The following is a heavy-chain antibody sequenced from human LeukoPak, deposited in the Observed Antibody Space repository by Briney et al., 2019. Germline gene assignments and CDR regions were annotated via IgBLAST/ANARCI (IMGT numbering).Heavy chain of an antibody. CDR3: ARHTPIPLVRGGFYFIMDV. Sequence: SETLSLTCTVSGGSISNYYWSWIRQPPGKGLEYIGYIYYSGGTNYNPSLKSRVTMSVDTSKNQFSLKLSSVTAADTAVYYCARHTPIPLVRGGFYFIMDVWGQGTTVTVS. CDR2: IYYSGGT. J-gene: IGHJ6*02. V-gene: IGHV4-59*08. D-gene: IGHD3-10*01. CDR1: GGSISNYY.